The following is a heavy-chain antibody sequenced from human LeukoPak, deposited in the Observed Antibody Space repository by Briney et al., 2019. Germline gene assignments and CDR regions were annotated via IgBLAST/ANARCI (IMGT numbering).Heavy chain of an antibody. V-gene: IGHV4-39*01. Sequence: SETLSLTCTVSGGSISSSSYSWGWIRQPPGKGLEWIGSIYYSGSTYYNPSLKSRVTISVDTSKNQFSLKLSSVTAADTAVYYCARLDRHYYYYGMDAWGQGTTVTVSS. CDR2: IYYSGST. CDR3: ARLDRHYYYYGMDA. J-gene: IGHJ6*02. CDR1: GGSISSSSYS.